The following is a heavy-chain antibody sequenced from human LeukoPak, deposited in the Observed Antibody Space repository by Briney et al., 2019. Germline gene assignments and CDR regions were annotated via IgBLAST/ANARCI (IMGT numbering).Heavy chain of an antibody. CDR1: GFTFGSYW. D-gene: IGHD1-1*01. V-gene: IGHV3-7*01. CDR2: IKQDGSEK. CDR3: ARDGKASFDY. J-gene: IGHJ4*02. Sequence: PGGSLRLSCAASGFTFGSYWMSWVRQAPGKGLEWVANIKQDGSEKYYVDSVKGRFTISRDNAKNSLYLQMNSLRAEDTAVYYCARDGKASFDYWGQGTLVTVSS.